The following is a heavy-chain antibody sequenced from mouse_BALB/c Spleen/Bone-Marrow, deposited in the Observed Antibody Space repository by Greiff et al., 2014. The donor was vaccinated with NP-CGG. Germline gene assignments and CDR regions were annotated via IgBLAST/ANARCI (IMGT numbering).Heavy chain of an antibody. Sequence: VQLKESGGGLWSPGGSRKPSLAASGLLFGTFSCFWVARIPRRGWGWVAYISNGGGGTYYPDTVKGRFTISRDNAKNTLYLQMSSLKSEDTAMYYCARQLGLRVDYWGQGSSVTVSS. CDR2: ISNGGGGT. CDR1: GLLFGTFS. D-gene: IGHD3-1*01. V-gene: IGHV5-12-2*01. J-gene: IGHJ4*01. CDR3: ARQLGLRVDY.